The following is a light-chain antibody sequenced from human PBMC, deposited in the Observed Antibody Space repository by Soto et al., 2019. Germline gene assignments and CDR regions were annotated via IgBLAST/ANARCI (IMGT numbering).Light chain of an antibody. Sequence: EIVLTQSPGTLSLSPGERATLSCRASQSVGTYLAWFQQKRGQAPRLLIYGASTRATGIPDRFSGRGSGTDFTLTISRLEPEDSAVYYCQHYGTSTGGTFGQGTRLENK. J-gene: IGKJ5*01. V-gene: IGKV3-20*01. CDR3: QHYGTSTGGT. CDR2: GAS. CDR1: QSVGTY.